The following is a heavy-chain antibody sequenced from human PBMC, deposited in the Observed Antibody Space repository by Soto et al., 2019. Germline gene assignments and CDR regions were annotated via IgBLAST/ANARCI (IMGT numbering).Heavy chain of an antibody. CDR1: GFTFSXXX. CDR2: LSASGDNT. V-gene: IGHV3-23*01. J-gene: IGHJ4*01. D-gene: IGHD1-1*01. Sequence: GSLRLSCAASGFTFSXXXMNWVRLAPGKGLEWVSALSASGDNTYYADSVKGRFTISRDNSKNTLYLQMNSLRAEDTAVYYCXXTGTXSYSECWGPXXXVTVSS. CDR3: XXTGTXSYSEC.